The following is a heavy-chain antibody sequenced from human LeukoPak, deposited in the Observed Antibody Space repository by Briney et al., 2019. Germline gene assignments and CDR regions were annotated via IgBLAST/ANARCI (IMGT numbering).Heavy chain of an antibody. J-gene: IGHJ4*02. CDR1: GFTFSNYW. Sequence: GGSLRLSCAASGFTFSNYWMNWVRQAPGRGLEWVANIKQDGSAKYYVGSVKGRLTISRDNAKSLLYLQMSSLRAEDAAVYYCAGGQGFLIDYWGQGTLVTVSS. D-gene: IGHD3-3*01. CDR2: IKQDGSAK. CDR3: AGGQGFLIDY. V-gene: IGHV3-7*01.